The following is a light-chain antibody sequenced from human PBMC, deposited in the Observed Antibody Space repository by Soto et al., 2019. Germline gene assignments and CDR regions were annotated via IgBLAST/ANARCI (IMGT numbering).Light chain of an antibody. Sequence: QSVLTQPSSVSGGPGQSLTISWTGTISYVGGYNYVSWYQQHPGKAPKLMIFDVSNRPSGVSNRFSGSKSGYTASLTISGLQAEDEADYYCSSYTSSSTYVFGTGTKVTVL. J-gene: IGLJ1*01. V-gene: IGLV2-14*03. CDR2: DVS. CDR1: ISYVGGYNY. CDR3: SSYTSSSTYV.